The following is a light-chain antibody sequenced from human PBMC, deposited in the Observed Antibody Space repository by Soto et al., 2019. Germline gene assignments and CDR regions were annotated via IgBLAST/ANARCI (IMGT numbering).Light chain of an antibody. V-gene: IGLV4-60*02. CDR1: SGHSTYI. J-gene: IGLJ2*01. Sequence: QSVLTQSSSASASLGSSVKLTCTLSSGHSTYIIAWHQQQPGKAPRYLMKLEGSGSYNKGSGIPDRFSGSSSGADRYLTISHLQFEDEADYYCETWDTNVVVFGGGTKLTVL. CDR2: LEGSGSY. CDR3: ETWDTNVVV.